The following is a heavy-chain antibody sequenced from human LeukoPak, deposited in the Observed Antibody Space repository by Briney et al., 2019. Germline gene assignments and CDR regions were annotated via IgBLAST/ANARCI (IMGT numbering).Heavy chain of an antibody. Sequence: ASVKVSCKASGYTFTSYGISWVRQAPGQGLEWMGRISAYNGNTNYAQKLQGRVTMTTDTSTSTAYMELRSLRSDDTAVYYYAHAPDSTPGKVWGQGTLVTVSS. J-gene: IGHJ4*02. CDR2: ISAYNGNT. CDR1: GYTFTSYG. D-gene: IGHD5/OR15-5a*01. CDR3: AHAPDSTPGKV. V-gene: IGHV1-18*01.